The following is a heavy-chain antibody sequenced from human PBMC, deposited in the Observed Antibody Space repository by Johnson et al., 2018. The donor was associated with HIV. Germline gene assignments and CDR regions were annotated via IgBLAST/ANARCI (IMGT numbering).Heavy chain of an antibody. J-gene: IGHJ3*02. Sequence: VQLMESGGGLVQPGGSLRLSCAASGFTFSNYWMSWVRQAPGKGLEWVANIKQDGSEKYYVDSVRGRFTISRDNAQNSLNLQMNSLRAEDTAVYYCARACRDGYTCDAFDIWGQGTMVTVSS. V-gene: IGHV3-7*01. D-gene: IGHD5-24*01. CDR2: IKQDGSEK. CDR1: GFTFSNYW. CDR3: ARACRDGYTCDAFDI.